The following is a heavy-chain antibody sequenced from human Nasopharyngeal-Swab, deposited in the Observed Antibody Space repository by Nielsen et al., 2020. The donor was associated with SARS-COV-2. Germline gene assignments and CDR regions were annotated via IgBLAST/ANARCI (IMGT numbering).Heavy chain of an antibody. V-gene: IGHV1-58*01. CDR1: VFTFTSSA. J-gene: IGHJ6*02. Sequence: AVNVACKAGVFTFTSSAVQWVRQARGQRREWIGWIVVGSGNTNYAQKFQERVTVTRDMSTSTAYMELSSLRSEDTAVYYCAAYSSGPYYYYYGMDVWGQGTTVTVSS. CDR3: AAYSSGPYYYYYGMDV. D-gene: IGHD4-11*01. CDR2: IVVGSGNT.